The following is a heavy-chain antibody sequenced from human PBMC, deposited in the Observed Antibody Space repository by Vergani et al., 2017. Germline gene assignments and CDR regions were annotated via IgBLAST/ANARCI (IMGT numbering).Heavy chain of an antibody. Sequence: QVQLVQSGAAVKKPGASAKVSCTASGYIFKNYYMHWLRLAPGQGFQWMGVVNFVTGAATSPQKFEGRITMTRDTSTATFYMDLSSLKYEDTTIYYCARSIGYCTSGSGQPYYFDVWGQGTLVTVSS. D-gene: IGHD2-15*01. CDR2: VNFVTGAA. V-gene: IGHV1-46*02. CDR1: GYIFKNYY. CDR3: ARSIGYCTSGSGQPYYFDV. J-gene: IGHJ4*02.